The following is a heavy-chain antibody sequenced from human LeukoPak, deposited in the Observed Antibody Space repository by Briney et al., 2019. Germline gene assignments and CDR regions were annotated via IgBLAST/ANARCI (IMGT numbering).Heavy chain of an antibody. CDR1: GFTFSSYG. CDR2: ISYDGSNK. V-gene: IGHV3-30*18. J-gene: IGHJ6*03. D-gene: IGHD6-13*01. CDR3: AKQQLGYYYYYMDV. Sequence: GGSLRLSCAASGFTFSSYGMHWVRQAPGKGLEWVAVISYDGSNKYYADSVKGRFTISRDNSKNTLYLQMNSLRAEDTAVYYCAKQQLGYYYYYMDVWGKGTTVTVSS.